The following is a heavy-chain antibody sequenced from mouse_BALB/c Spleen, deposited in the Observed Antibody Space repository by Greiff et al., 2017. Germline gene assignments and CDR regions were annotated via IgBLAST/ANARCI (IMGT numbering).Heavy chain of an antibody. V-gene: IGHV5-6*02. D-gene: IGHD1-1*02. J-gene: IGHJ4*01. Sequence: EVKLQESGGDLVKPGGSLKLSCAASGFTFSSYGMSWVRQTPDKRLEWVATISSGGSYTYYPDSVKGRFTISRDNAKNTLYLQMSSLKSEDTAMYYVARRWGYGAMDYWGQGTPVTVSS. CDR3: ARRWGYGAMDY. CDR2: ISSGGSYT. CDR1: GFTFSSYG.